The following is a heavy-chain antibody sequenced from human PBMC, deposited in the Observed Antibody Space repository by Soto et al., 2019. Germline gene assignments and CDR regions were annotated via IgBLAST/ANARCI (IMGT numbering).Heavy chain of an antibody. D-gene: IGHD6-19*01. Sequence: PSETLSLTCTVPGGSISSSSYYWGWIRQPPGKGLEWIGSIYYSGSTYYNPSLKSRVTISVDTSKNQFSLKLSSVTAADTAVYYCARRRSSGWFDAFDIWGQGTMVT. CDR1: GGSISSSSYY. CDR3: ARRRSSGWFDAFDI. J-gene: IGHJ3*02. V-gene: IGHV4-39*01. CDR2: IYYSGST.